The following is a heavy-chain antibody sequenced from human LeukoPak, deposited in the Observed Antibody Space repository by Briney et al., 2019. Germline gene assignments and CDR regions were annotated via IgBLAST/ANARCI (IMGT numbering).Heavy chain of an antibody. Sequence: SETLSLTCAVYGGSFSGYYWSWIRQPPGKGLEWIGSIYYSGSTYYNPSLKSRVTISVDTSKNQFSLKLSSVTAADTAVYYCAREALAYCGGDCPGWFDPWGQGTLVTVSS. J-gene: IGHJ5*02. CDR3: AREALAYCGGDCPGWFDP. CDR1: GGSFSGYY. V-gene: IGHV4-34*01. D-gene: IGHD2-21*02. CDR2: IYYSGST.